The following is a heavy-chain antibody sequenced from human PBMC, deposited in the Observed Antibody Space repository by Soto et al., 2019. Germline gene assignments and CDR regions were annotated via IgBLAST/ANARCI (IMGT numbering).Heavy chain of an antibody. D-gene: IGHD6-6*01. CDR2: ISGSGGST. J-gene: IGHJ6*02. CDR1: GFTFSSYA. Sequence: EVQLLESGGGLVQPGGSLRLSCAASGFTFSSYAMSWVRQAPGKGLEWVSAISGSGGSTYYADSVKGRFTISRDNSKNTLYLQMNSLRAEDTAVYYCAEISSADEFYYYYYGMDVWGQGTTVTVSS. CDR3: AEISSADEFYYYYYGMDV. V-gene: IGHV3-23*01.